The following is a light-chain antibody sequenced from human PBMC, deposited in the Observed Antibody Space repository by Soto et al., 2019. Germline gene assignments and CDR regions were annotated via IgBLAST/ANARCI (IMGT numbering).Light chain of an antibody. CDR1: PHITND. CDR3: LHHNGYPPV. V-gene: IGKV1-17*01. CDR2: LAS. J-gene: IGKJ2*01. Sequence: DIQMTQSPSSLSASVGDTVTITCRASPHITNDCAWYQQKAGRAPKCLILLASRLQTGVPSRFSGSGSGTEFTLTISSLQPEDFATYYCLHHNGYPPVFGQGTKVEIK.